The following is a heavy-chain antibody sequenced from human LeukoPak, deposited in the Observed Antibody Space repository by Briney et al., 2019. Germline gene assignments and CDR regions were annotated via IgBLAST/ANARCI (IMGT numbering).Heavy chain of an antibody. CDR3: ARHPSGTGYYPHYYYYGMDV. Sequence: PSETLSLTCTVSGGSISSSSYYWGWIRQPPGKGLEWIGSIYYSGSTYYNPSLKSRVTISVDTSKNQFSLKLSSVTAADTAVYYCARHPSGTGYYPHYYYYGMDVWGQGTTVTVSS. J-gene: IGHJ6*02. D-gene: IGHD3/OR15-3a*01. CDR2: IYYSGST. CDR1: GGSISSSSYY. V-gene: IGHV4-39*01.